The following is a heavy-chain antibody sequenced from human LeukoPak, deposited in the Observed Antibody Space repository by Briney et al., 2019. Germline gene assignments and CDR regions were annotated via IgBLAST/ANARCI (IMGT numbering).Heavy chain of an antibody. V-gene: IGHV3-23*01. J-gene: IGHJ4*02. CDR3: AKDVRGGCSGGTCYY. CDR2: ISGSGDST. CDR1: GFTFSSYA. Sequence: GGSLRLSCAASGFTFSSYAMSWVRQAPGKGLEWVSLISGSGDSTYYADSVKGRFTISRDNSKNTLYLQMNSLRAEDTAVYYCAKDVRGGCSGGTCYYWGQGTLVTVSS. D-gene: IGHD2-15*01.